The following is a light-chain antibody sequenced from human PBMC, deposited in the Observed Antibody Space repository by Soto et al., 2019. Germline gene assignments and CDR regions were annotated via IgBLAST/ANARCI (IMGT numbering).Light chain of an antibody. J-gene: IGLJ1*01. CDR2: EVS. Sequence: QSVLTQPASVSGSPGQSITISCTGTSSDDGNYNLVSWYQHHPGKAPKLIIYEVSKRPSGVSNRFSGSKSGDTASLTISGLQAEDEADYYCCSYAGSNYVFGTGTKVTVL. CDR1: SSDDGNYNL. V-gene: IGLV2-23*02. CDR3: CSYAGSNYV.